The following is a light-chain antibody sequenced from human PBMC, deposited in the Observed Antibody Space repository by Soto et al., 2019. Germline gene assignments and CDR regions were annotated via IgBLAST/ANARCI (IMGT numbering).Light chain of an antibody. CDR1: QNINSW. J-gene: IGKJ2*01. CDR2: KTS. CDR3: KQYSSYSRYT. V-gene: IGKV1-5*03. Sequence: IQMTQSPSNLSASVGDRVTITCRASQNINSWLAWYQQKPGKAPKLLIYKTSSLESGVPSRFSGSESGTEFTLTISSLQPDDFATYYCKQYSSYSRYTFGQGTKLEIK.